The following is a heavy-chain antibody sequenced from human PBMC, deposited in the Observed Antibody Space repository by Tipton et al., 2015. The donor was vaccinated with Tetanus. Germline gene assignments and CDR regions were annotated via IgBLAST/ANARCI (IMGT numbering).Heavy chain of an antibody. D-gene: IGHD6-6*01. CDR3: IYTLSSSASDD. V-gene: IGHV3-30*03. J-gene: IGHJ4*02. CDR2: ISYDGNYQ. CDR1: GFTFSNSG. Sequence: SLRLSCAASGFTFSNSGMHWVRQAPGKGLEWVAVISYDGNYQSYAASVKGRITISRDNSKSTLFLQMNGLGAEDTAVYYCIYTLSSSASDDRGQASLVAVYS.